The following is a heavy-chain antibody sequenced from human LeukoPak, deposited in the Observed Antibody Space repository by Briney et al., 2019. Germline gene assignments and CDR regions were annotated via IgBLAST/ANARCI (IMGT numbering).Heavy chain of an antibody. J-gene: IGHJ6*02. CDR1: GGSISSSSYY. CDR2: IYHSGST. CDR3: AGGRYSSGWNYYGMDV. D-gene: IGHD6-19*01. V-gene: IGHV4-39*07. Sequence: SETLSLTCTVSGGSISSSSYYWGWIRQPPGKGLEWIGEIYHSGSTNYNPSLKSRVTISVDKSKNQFSLKLSSVTAADTAVYYCAGGRYSSGWNYYGMDVWGQGTTVTVSS.